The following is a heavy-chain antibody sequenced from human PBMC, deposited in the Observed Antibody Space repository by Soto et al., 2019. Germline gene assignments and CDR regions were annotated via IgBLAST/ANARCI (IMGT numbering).Heavy chain of an antibody. V-gene: IGHV3-33*01. CDR1: GFTFSSYG. CDR3: ARDASGYDSSGYYPYYFDY. J-gene: IGHJ4*02. Sequence: HPGGSLRLSCAASGFTFSSYGMHWVRQAPGKGLEWVAVIWYDGSNEYYADSVKGRFTISRDNSKNTLYLQMNSLRAEDTAVYYCARDASGYDSSGYYPYYFDYWGQGTLVTVSS. CDR2: IWYDGSNE. D-gene: IGHD3-22*01.